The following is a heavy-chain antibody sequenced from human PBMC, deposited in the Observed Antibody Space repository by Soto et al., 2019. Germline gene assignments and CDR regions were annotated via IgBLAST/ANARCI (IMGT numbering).Heavy chain of an antibody. V-gene: IGHV4-31*03. D-gene: IGHD1-1*01. CDR2: IYFSGST. Sequence: QVQLQESGPGLVGPSQTLSLTCTVSGGSIRSSTYYWTWIRHHPGKGLEWVGFIYFSGSTFYNPYLKRRVTISLDPSRNQFSLKLTSVTAADSAVYYCAREIRNQSGDSHHWYFDLWGRGTQVAVSS. J-gene: IGHJ2*01. CDR1: GGSIRSSTYY. CDR3: AREIRNQSGDSHHWYFDL.